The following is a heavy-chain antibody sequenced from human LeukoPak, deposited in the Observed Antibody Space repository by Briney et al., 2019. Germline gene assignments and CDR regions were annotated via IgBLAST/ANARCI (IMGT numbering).Heavy chain of an antibody. Sequence: GECLKISCKGSGYSFTSYWISWVRQMPGKGLEWMGRIDPSDSYTNYSPSFQGHVTISADKSISTAYLQWSSLKASDTAMYYCARTYYYDSSGLVPGYWGQGTLVTVSS. J-gene: IGHJ4*02. CDR3: ARTYYYDSSGLVPGY. CDR2: IDPSDSYT. D-gene: IGHD3-22*01. V-gene: IGHV5-10-1*01. CDR1: GYSFTSYW.